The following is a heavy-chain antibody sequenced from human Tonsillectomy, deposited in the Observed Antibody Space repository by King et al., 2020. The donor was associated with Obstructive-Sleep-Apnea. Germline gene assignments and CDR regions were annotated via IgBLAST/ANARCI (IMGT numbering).Heavy chain of an antibody. CDR1: GFTFSSYW. V-gene: IGHV3-7*03. CDR3: ARTSPYDSSGYYYAYYGMDV. D-gene: IGHD3-22*01. CDR2: IKQDGSEK. Sequence: VQLVESVGGLVQPGGSLRLSCAASGFTFSSYWMSWVRQAPGKGLECVANIKQDGSEKYFVDSVKGRFTISRDNAKNSLSLQMNSLRAGDTAVYYCARTSPYDSSGYYYAYYGMDVWGQGTTVTVSS. J-gene: IGHJ6*02.